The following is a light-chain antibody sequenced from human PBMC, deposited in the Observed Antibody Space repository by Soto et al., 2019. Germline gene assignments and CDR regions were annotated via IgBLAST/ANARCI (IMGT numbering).Light chain of an antibody. J-gene: IGLJ3*02. CDR1: SSNIGRNT. CDR3: AAWDDSLNGWV. V-gene: IGLV1-44*01. CDR2: SNN. Sequence: QSELTQPPSASGTPGQRVTISCTGSSSNIGRNTVNWYQQLPGTAPKLLIYSNNQRPSGVPDRFSGSKSGTSASLAISGLQSEDEADYYCAAWDDSLNGWVFGGGTKLTVL.